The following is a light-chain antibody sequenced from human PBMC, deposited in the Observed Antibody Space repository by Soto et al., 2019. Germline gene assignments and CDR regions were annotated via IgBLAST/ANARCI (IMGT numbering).Light chain of an antibody. Sequence: DIQMTQSPSTLSASVGDRXTIXXXASQSISSWLAWYQQKPGKAPKLLIYKASSLESGVPSRFSGSGSGTEFTLTISSLQPDDFATYYCQQYNSYVTVGGGTKVEIK. J-gene: IGKJ4*01. CDR1: QSISSW. CDR2: KAS. CDR3: QQYNSYVT. V-gene: IGKV1-5*03.